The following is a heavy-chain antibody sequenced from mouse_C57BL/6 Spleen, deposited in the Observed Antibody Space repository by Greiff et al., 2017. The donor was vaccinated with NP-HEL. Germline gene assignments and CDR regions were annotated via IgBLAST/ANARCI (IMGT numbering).Heavy chain of an antibody. D-gene: IGHD2-4*01. V-gene: IGHV5-9*01. CDR1: GFTFSSYT. J-gene: IGHJ4*01. Sequence: EVKLVESGGGLVKPGGSLKLSCAASGFTFSSYTMSWVRQTPEKRLEWVATISGGGGNTYYPDSVKGRFTISRDNAKNTLYLQMSSLRSEDTALYYCARHPLDYYDYDGGGYYAMDYWGQGTSVTVSS. CDR3: ARHPLDYYDYDGGGYYAMDY. CDR2: ISGGGGNT.